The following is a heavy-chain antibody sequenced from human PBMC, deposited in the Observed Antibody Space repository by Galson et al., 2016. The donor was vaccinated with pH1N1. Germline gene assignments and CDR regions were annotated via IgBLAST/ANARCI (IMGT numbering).Heavy chain of an antibody. CDR2: IKQDGSEK. Sequence: SLRLSCAASGFSLSMYWMSWVRQAPGKGLERLANIKQDGSEKYYVDSVKGRFTITRDNAKNSVFLEMNSLGAWDTAVYYCARDYYYNSSDSDAYDLWGHGTMVTVSS. CDR1: GFSLSMYW. CDR3: ARDYYYNSSDSDAYDL. D-gene: IGHD3-22*01. J-gene: IGHJ3*01. V-gene: IGHV3-7*01.